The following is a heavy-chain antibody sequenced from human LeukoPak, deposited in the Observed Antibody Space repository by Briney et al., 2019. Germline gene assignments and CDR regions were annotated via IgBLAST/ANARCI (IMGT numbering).Heavy chain of an antibody. D-gene: IGHD3-3*01. Sequence: PSETLSLTCTVSGGSISIGGYYWSWIRQHPGQGLEWIGYIYYSGSTYYNPSLKSRVTISVDTSKSQFSLKLSSVTAADTAVYYCARDLFGVVSHWGQGTLVTVSS. V-gene: IGHV4-31*03. CDR3: ARDLFGVVSH. J-gene: IGHJ4*02. CDR1: GGSISIGGYY. CDR2: IYYSGST.